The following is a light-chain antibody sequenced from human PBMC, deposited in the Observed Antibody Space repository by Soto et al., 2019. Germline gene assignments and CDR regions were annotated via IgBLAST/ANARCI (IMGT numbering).Light chain of an antibody. J-gene: IGKJ5*01. CDR2: GAS. CDR1: QSVSSSY. Sequence: EIILTQSPGTLSLSPGERATLSCRASQSVSSSYLAWYQQKPGQAPRLLIYGASSRATGIPDRFSGSGSGTDFTLNISRLEPEDFAVYYCQQYGSSITFGQGTRLEI. V-gene: IGKV3-20*01. CDR3: QQYGSSIT.